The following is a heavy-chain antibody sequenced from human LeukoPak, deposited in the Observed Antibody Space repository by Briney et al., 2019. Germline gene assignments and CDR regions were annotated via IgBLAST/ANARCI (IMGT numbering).Heavy chain of an antibody. CDR3: AKEGRSLQTY. J-gene: IGHJ4*02. CDR1: GFIFSSYS. CDR2: IKEDGTET. Sequence: GGSLRLSCATSGFIFSSYSMNWVRLAPGKGLEWVANIKEDGTETYYVDSVKGRFTISRDNAKNSLYLQMNSLRVEDTAVYYCAKEGRSLQTYWGQGTLVTVSS. D-gene: IGHD5-24*01. V-gene: IGHV3-7*03.